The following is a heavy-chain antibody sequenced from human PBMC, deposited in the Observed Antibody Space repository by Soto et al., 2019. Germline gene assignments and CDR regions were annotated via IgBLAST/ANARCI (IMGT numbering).Heavy chain of an antibody. V-gene: IGHV5-51*01. CDR3: ARKDKSGYFNWFDP. Sequence: PGESLKISCRTSGYRFTSYLIAWVRQMPGKGLEWMGIIFPSDSDTRYSPSFQGQVTIPADRSTSTVFLQWASLKASDTAVYFCARKDKSGYFNWFDPWGQGTLVNVSS. CDR2: IFPSDSDT. CDR1: GYRFTSYL. J-gene: IGHJ5*02. D-gene: IGHD3-22*01.